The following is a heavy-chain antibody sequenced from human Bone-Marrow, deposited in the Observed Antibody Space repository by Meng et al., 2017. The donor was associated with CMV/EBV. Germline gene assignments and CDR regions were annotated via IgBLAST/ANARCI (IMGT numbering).Heavy chain of an antibody. CDR3: TRYSGYVDTAIGLATDY. CDR1: GFTFSGSA. D-gene: IGHD5-18*01. J-gene: IGHJ4*02. Sequence: GESLKISCAASGFTFSGSAMHWVRQASGKGLEWVGRIRSKANSYATAYAASVKGRFTISRDDSKNTAYLQMNSLKTEDTAVYSCTRYSGYVDTAIGLATDYWGQGTLVPSPQ. V-gene: IGHV3-73*01. CDR2: IRSKANSYAT.